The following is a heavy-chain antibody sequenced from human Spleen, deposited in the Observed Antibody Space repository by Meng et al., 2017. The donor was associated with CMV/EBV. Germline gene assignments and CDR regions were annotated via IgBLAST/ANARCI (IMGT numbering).Heavy chain of an antibody. Sequence: SETLSLTCTVSGVSVSNSSFFWGWIRQPPGKGLEWIGSFFHSGDTCSNPSLRSRVAISVDTSKNQFSLRLNSVTATDTAVYYCARHLRGYSWPKSDWGQGTLVTVSS. V-gene: IGHV4-39*01. D-gene: IGHD5-18*01. J-gene: IGHJ4*02. CDR2: FFHSGDT. CDR3: ARHLRGYSWPKSD. CDR1: GVSVSNSSFF.